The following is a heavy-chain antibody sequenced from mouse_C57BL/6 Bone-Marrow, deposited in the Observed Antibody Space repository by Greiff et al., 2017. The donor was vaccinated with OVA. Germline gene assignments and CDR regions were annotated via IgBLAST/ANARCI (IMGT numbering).Heavy chain of an antibody. V-gene: IGHV1-55*01. J-gene: IGHJ3*01. Sequence: QVQLKQPGAELVKPGASVKMSCKASGYTFTSYWITWVKQRPGQGLEWIGDIYPGSGSTNYNEKFKSKATLTVDTSSSTAYMRLSSLTSEDSAVYYGARRQLRARGFAYWGQGTLVTVSA. CDR2: IYPGSGST. D-gene: IGHD3-2*02. CDR3: ARRQLRARGFAY. CDR1: GYTFTSYW.